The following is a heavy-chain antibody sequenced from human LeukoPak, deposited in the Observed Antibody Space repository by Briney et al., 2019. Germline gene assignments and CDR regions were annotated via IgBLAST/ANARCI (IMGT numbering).Heavy chain of an antibody. CDR2: ISGSGGST. CDR3: AKDRGDSSGWYYGGYYFDY. D-gene: IGHD6-19*01. CDR1: GFTFSSYA. V-gene: IGHV3-23*01. Sequence: GGSLRLSCAASGFTFSSYAMSWVRQAPAKGLEWVSAISGSGGSTYYADSVKGRFTISRDNSKSTLYLQMNSLRAEDTAVYYCAKDRGDSSGWYYGGYYFDYWGQGTLVTVSS. J-gene: IGHJ4*02.